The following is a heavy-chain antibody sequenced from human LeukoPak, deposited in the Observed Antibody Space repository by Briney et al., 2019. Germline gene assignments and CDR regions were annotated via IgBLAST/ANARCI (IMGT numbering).Heavy chain of an antibody. CDR3: AKDSIPYGDYEREYYFDY. CDR1: GFTFSSYA. CDR2: ISGSGGST. Sequence: GGSLRLSCAASGFTFSSYAMSWVRQAPGKGLEWVSAISGSGGSTYYADSVKGRFTISRDNSKNTLYLQMNSLRAEDTAVYYCAKDSIPYGDYEREYYFDYWGQGTLVTVSS. D-gene: IGHD4-17*01. J-gene: IGHJ4*02. V-gene: IGHV3-23*01.